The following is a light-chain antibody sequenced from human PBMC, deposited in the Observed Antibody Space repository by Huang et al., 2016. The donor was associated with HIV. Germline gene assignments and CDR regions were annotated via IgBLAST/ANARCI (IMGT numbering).Light chain of an antibody. Sequence: DIVLTQSPATLSLSPGERATLSCRAGQSVGSYLAWYQQTPGQAPRLLVSDASHRATGIPARFSGSGSGTDVTLTISSLEPEDFAVYYCHQHSSWPGTFGQGTGVEIK. V-gene: IGKV3-11*01. CDR3: HQHSSWPGT. J-gene: IGKJ1*01. CDR1: QSVGSY. CDR2: DAS.